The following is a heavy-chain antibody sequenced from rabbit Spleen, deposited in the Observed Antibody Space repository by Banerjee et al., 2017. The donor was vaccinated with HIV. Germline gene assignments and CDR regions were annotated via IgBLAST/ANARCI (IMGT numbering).Heavy chain of an antibody. CDR2: IDTGSGGDT. Sequence: QSLEESGGDLVKPGASLTLTCIASGVSFSGNSYMCWVRQAPGKGLEWIACIDTGSGGDTYYASWAKGRFTISKTSSTTVTLQMTSLPAADTATYFCARDSGSSFSSYGMDLWGQGTLVTVS. CDR1: GVSFSGNSY. V-gene: IGHV1S40*01. J-gene: IGHJ6*01. D-gene: IGHD8-1*01. CDR3: ARDSGSSFSSYGMDL.